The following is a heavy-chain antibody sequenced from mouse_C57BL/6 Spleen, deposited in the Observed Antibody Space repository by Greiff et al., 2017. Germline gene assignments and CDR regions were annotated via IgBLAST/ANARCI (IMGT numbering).Heavy chain of an antibody. CDR3: ARGGPYSDYDY. V-gene: IGHV1-42*01. J-gene: IGHJ2*01. CDR2: INPSTGGT. CDR1: GYSFTGYY. Sequence: EVQLQQSGPELVKPGASVKISCKASGYSFTGYYMNWVKQSPEKSLEWIGEINPSTGGTTYNQKFKGKATLTVDKSSSTAYMQLTSLTSEDSAVYYCARGGPYSDYDYWGQGTTLTVSS. D-gene: IGHD2-13*01.